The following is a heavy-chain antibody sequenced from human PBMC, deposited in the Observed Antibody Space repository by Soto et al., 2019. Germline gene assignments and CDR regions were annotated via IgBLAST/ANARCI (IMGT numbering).Heavy chain of an antibody. D-gene: IGHD3-10*01. J-gene: IGHJ6*02. CDR2: IYYSGST. CDR1: GGSISSYY. V-gene: IGHV4-59*01. Sequence: PSETLSLTCTVSGGSISSYYWSWIRQPPGKGLEWIGYIYYSGSTNYNPSLKSRVTISVDTSKNQFSLKLSSVTAADTAVYYCARARGVLWFGELPQSYYYYGLDVWGQGTTVTVS. CDR3: ARARGVLWFGELPQSYYYYGLDV.